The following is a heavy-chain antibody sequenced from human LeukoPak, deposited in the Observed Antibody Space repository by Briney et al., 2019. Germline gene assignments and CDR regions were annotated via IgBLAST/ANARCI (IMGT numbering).Heavy chain of an antibody. CDR3: ARDLGGVAVAAHFDY. Sequence: ASVKVSCKASGYTFIGYYIHWVRQAPGQGLEWMGWINPDRGGTNYAQKFQGRVTVTRDTSISTAYMELSRLRSDDTAVYYCARDLGGVAVAAHFDYWGQGTPVTVSS. J-gene: IGHJ4*02. CDR1: GYTFIGYY. D-gene: IGHD6-19*01. V-gene: IGHV1-2*02. CDR2: INPDRGGT.